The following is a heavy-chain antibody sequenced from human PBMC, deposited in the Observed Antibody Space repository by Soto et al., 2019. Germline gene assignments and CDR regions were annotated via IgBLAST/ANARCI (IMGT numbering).Heavy chain of an antibody. Sequence: QVQLVQSGAEVKKPGASVKVSCKASGYIFVNYGIAWVRQAPRQGLEWMGWISPYTGNTHSASKVQGRLTMTTDTSTITAYMDLGSLTSDDTAVYYCVMVDNYVTPTPQDVWGQGTTVTVSS. V-gene: IGHV1-18*01. CDR1: GYIFVNYG. CDR3: VMVDNYVTPTPQDV. CDR2: ISPYTGNT. J-gene: IGHJ6*02. D-gene: IGHD3-16*01.